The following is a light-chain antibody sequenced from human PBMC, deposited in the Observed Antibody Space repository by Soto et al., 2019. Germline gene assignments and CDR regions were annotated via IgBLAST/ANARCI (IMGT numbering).Light chain of an antibody. V-gene: IGLV2-14*01. J-gene: IGLJ1*01. Sequence: QSALTQPASVSGSPGQSITISCSGTSSDVGAYNHVSWYQQLPGKAPKLMIHDVSDRPSGVSNRFSGSKSGNTASLTISGLQAEDEADYYCSSYTSSSLYVFGTGTKLTVL. CDR1: SSDVGAYNH. CDR3: SSYTSSSLYV. CDR2: DVS.